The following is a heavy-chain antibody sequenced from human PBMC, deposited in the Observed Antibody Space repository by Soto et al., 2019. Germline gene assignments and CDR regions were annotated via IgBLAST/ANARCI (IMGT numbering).Heavy chain of an antibody. CDR3: ARDLRFSSTNYFDF. CDR1: GFLFTDYY. V-gene: IGHV3-11*06. Sequence: GGSLRLSCTASGFLFTDYYMSWIRQPPGKGLEWLAYIDGSSDYTNSADSVKGRFTISRDNAKNSVFLQMNNLRADDTAVYYCARDLRFSSTNYFDFWGRGTLVTVSS. D-gene: IGHD2-8*01. J-gene: IGHJ4*02. CDR2: IDGSSDYT.